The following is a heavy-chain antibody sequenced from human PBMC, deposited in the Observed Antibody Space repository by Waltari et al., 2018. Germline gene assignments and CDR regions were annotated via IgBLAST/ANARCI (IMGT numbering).Heavy chain of an antibody. CDR1: GYTSTCSG. CDR2: ISAYNGNT. Sequence: QVQLVQSGAEVKKPGASVKVSCRAYGYTSTCSGIGCERQAPGQGLEWMGWISAYNGNTNYAQKLQGRVTMTTDTSTSTAYMELRSLRSDDTAVYYCARVMVYASGGWFDPWGQGTLVTVSS. D-gene: IGHD2-8*01. CDR3: ARVMVYASGGWFDP. V-gene: IGHV1-18*04. J-gene: IGHJ5*02.